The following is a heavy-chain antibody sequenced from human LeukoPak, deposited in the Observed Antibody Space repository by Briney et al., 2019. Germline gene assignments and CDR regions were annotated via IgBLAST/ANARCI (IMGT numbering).Heavy chain of an antibody. J-gene: IGHJ3*02. CDR1: GFTLSSYA. CDR2: INGNGGCT. CDR3: AKDQERLRLTYAFDI. V-gene: IGHV3-23*01. Sequence: PGGSLRLSCAASGFTLSSYAMNWVRQAPGKGLEWVSPINGNGGCTYYADSVKGRFTISRDKAKNTLYLQMNSLRAEDTAVYYCAKDQERLRLTYAFDIWGQGTMVTVSS. D-gene: IGHD5-12*01.